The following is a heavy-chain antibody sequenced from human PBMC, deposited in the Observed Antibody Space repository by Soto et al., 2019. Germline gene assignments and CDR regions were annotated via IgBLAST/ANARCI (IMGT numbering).Heavy chain of an antibody. D-gene: IGHD2-2*01. Sequence: GGSLRLSCAASGFTVSSNYMSWVRQAPGKGLEWVSVIYSGGSTYYADSVKGRFTISRDNSKNTLYLQMNSLRAADTAVYYCARHAPGGPFDSWGQGTLVTSPQ. J-gene: IGHJ4*02. CDR1: GFTVSSNY. CDR3: ARHAPGGPFDS. CDR2: IYSGGST. V-gene: IGHV3-53*01.